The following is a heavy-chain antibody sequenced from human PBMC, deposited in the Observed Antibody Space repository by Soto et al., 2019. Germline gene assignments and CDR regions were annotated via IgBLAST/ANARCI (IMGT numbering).Heavy chain of an antibody. CDR3: AREIIPPTTHWYLDL. D-gene: IGHD4-17*01. J-gene: IGHJ2*01. V-gene: IGHV4-30-4*01. CDR1: GGSMSGHMSY. CDR2: IYESGST. Sequence: QVQLQESGPGLVKPSETLSLTCTVSGGSMSGHMSYWSWIRQPPGKGLEWIGYIYESGSTYYNPSPKSRVTHTVETSKKPFSLRLNSGTAAKPAVYYCAREIIPPTTHWYLDLWGRGTLVTVSS.